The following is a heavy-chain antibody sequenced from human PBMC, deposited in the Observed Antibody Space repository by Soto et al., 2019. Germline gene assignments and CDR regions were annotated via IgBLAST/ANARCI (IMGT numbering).Heavy chain of an antibody. D-gene: IGHD4-4*01. Sequence: GGSLRLSCAASGFTFSSYAMHWVRQAPGKGLEWVAVISYDGSNKYYADSVKGRFTISRDNSKNTLYLQMNSLGAEDTAVYYCARDLRSDYSISHWGQGTLVTAPQ. J-gene: IGHJ1*01. CDR3: ARDLRSDYSISH. CDR1: GFTFSSYA. V-gene: IGHV3-30-3*01. CDR2: ISYDGSNK.